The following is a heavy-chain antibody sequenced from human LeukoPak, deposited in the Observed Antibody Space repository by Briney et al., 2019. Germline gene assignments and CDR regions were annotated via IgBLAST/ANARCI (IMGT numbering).Heavy chain of an antibody. D-gene: IGHD2-15*01. CDR2: INPNSGGT. CDR1: GYTFTGYY. V-gene: IGHV1-2*02. J-gene: IGHJ5*02. Sequence: ASVKVSCKASGYTFTGYYMHWVRQAPGQGLEWMGWINPNSGGTNYAQKFQGRVTMTRDTSISTAYMELSRLRSYDTAVYYCARDLALRYCSGGSCYKDSNWFDPWGQGTLVTVSS. CDR3: ARDLALRYCSGGSCYKDSNWFDP.